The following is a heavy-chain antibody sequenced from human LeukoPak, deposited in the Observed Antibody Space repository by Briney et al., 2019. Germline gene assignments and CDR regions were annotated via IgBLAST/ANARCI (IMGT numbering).Heavy chain of an antibody. J-gene: IGHJ4*02. V-gene: IGHV4-61*01. Sequence: SETLSLTCTVSGGSVSSGSFYWSWIRQPPGKGLEWIGYISYSGSTNYNPSLKSRATISVDTSKNQFSLKLSSVTAADTAVYYCARVLRGYSYGYYFDYWGQGTLVTVSS. D-gene: IGHD5-18*01. CDR3: ARVLRGYSYGYYFDY. CDR2: ISYSGST. CDR1: GGSVSSGSFY.